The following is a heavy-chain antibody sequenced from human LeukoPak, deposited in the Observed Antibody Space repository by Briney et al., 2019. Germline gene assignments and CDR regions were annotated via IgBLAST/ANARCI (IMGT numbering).Heavy chain of an antibody. Sequence: GSLRLSCAASGFTFSSYAMHWVRQAPGKGLEWVAVISYDGGNKYYADSVKGRFTISRDNSKNTLYLQMNSLRAEDTAVYYCARDRAMSFDYWGRGTLVTVSS. V-gene: IGHV3-30-3*01. CDR2: ISYDGGNK. CDR1: GFTFSSYA. J-gene: IGHJ4*02. CDR3: ARDRAMSFDY. D-gene: IGHD2-2*01.